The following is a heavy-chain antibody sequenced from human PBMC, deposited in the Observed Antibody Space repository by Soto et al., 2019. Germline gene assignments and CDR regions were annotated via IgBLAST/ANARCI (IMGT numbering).Heavy chain of an antibody. CDR2: MNPNSGNT. V-gene: IGHV1-8*01. D-gene: IGHD2-2*01. CDR3: ARADIVVVPAAIKGYYYMDV. J-gene: IGHJ6*03. CDR1: GYTFTSYD. Sequence: QVQLVQSGAEVKKPGASVKVSCKASGYTFTSYDISWVRQATGQGLEWMGWMNPNSGNTGYAQKFQGRVTMTRNTSISTAYMELSSLRSEETAVYYCARADIVVVPAAIKGYYYMDVWGKGTTVTVSS.